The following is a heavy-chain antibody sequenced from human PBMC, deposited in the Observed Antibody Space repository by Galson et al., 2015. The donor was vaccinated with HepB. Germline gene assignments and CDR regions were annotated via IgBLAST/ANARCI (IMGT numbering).Heavy chain of an antibody. CDR2: ISSSGSYI. V-gene: IGHV3-21*01. D-gene: IGHD3-10*01. CDR3: ARALPSGIRGGRVFDH. CDR1: GFNFSPYS. J-gene: IGHJ4*02. Sequence: SLRLSCAASGFNFSPYSMNWVRQAPGKGLEWVSPISSSGSYIYYGDSVKGRCTVSRDSAKTSVYLQMNSLRGDDTAVYYCARALPSGIRGGRVFDHWGQGTLVTVSS.